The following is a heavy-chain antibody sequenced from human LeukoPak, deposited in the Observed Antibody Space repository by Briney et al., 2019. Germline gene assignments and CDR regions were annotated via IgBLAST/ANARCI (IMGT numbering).Heavy chain of an antibody. CDR1: GYTFTSYG. V-gene: IGHV1-18*01. CDR2: ISAYNGNT. D-gene: IGHD3-22*01. Sequence: GASVKVSCKASGYTFTSYGISWVRQAPGQGLEWMGWISAYNGNTNYAQKLQGRVTMTTDTSTSTAYMELRSLRSDDTAVYYCARSYYYDSSGYYRYWGQGTLVTVSS. CDR3: ARSYYYDSSGYYRY. J-gene: IGHJ4*02.